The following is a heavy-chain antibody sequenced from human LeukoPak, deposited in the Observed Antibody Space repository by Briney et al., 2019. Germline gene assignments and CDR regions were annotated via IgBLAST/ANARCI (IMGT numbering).Heavy chain of an antibody. J-gene: IGHJ4*02. CDR1: GGSISSGGYY. Sequence: PSETLSLTCTVSGGSISSGGYYWSWIRQHPGKGLEWIGYIYYSGSTYYNPSLKSRVTISVDTSKNQFSLKLSSVTAADTAVYYCARKLPYCYDSSGYYPLFDYWGQGTLVTVSS. D-gene: IGHD3-22*01. CDR2: IYYSGST. V-gene: IGHV4-31*03. CDR3: ARKLPYCYDSSGYYPLFDY.